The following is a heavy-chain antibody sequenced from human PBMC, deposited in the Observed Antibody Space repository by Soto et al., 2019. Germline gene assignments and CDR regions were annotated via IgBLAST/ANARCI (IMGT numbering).Heavy chain of an antibody. CDR3: ARDLVGVTRLDY. Sequence: QVQLVQSGAEVKKPGASVKVSCKASGYTFTSYAMHWVRQAPGQRLEWMGWINAGNGNTKYSQKFQGRVTITRDTSASIAYMELSSLRSEDTAVYYCARDLVGVTRLDYWGQGTLVTVSS. V-gene: IGHV1-3*01. CDR1: GYTFTSYA. CDR2: INAGNGNT. J-gene: IGHJ4*02. D-gene: IGHD2-21*02.